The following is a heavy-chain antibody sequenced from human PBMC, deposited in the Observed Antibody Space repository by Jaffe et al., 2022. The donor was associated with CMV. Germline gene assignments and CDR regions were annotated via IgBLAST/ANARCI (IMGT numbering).Heavy chain of an antibody. CDR2: ISSSSSII. CDR3: ARAAHSSSSGFISDY. CDR1: GFTFSSYN. D-gene: IGHD6-6*01. J-gene: IGHJ4*02. Sequence: EVQLVESGGGLVQPGGSLRLSCAASGFTFSSYNMNWVRQAPGKGLEWVSYISSSSSIIYYADSVKGRFTISRDNAKNSLYLQMNSLRDEDTAVYYCARAAHSSSSGFISDYWGQGTLVTVSS. V-gene: IGHV3-48*02.